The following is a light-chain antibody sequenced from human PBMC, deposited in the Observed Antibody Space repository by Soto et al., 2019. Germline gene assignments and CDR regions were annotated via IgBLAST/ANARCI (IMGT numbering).Light chain of an antibody. CDR3: SSYTRTNSYV. CDR2: EVS. J-gene: IGLJ1*01. V-gene: IGLV2-14*01. CDR1: SGDVGGYNY. Sequence: QPVLPQPASVSGSPGQSITISCTGTSGDVGGYNYVSWYQQHPGKAPKLMIYEVSRRPSGVSNRFSGSKSGNTASLTISGLQAEDEADYHCSSYTRTNSYVFGTGTKLTVL.